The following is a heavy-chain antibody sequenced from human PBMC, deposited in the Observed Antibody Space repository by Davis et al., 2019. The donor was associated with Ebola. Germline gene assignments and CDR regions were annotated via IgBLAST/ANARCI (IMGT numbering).Heavy chain of an antibody. CDR1: GFTFSHYG. CDR3: AKGTNRIAVAGMGQSN. D-gene: IGHD6-19*01. CDR2: ISYDGSDK. J-gene: IGHJ4*02. V-gene: IGHV3-30*18. Sequence: GESLKISCAASGFTFSHYGMHWIRQAPGKGLEWVSVISYDGSDKYYTDSVKGRFTISRDDSKNTLFLQLSSLRVEDTAVYHCAKGTNRIAVAGMGQSNWGQGTLVTVSS.